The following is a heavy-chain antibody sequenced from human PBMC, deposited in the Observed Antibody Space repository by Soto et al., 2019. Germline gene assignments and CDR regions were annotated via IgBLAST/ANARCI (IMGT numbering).Heavy chain of an antibody. CDR1: GFTFSSYA. V-gene: IGHV3-23*01. CDR3: AKVDDFWSGYSHYYYYGMGV. J-gene: IGHJ6*02. CDR2: ISGSGGST. Sequence: PGGSLRLSCAASGFTFSSYAMSWVRQAPGKGLEWVSAISGSGGSTYYANSVKGRFTISRDNSKNTLYLQMNSLRAEDTAVYYCAKVDDFWSGYSHYYYYGMGVWGQGTTVTVSS. D-gene: IGHD3-3*01.